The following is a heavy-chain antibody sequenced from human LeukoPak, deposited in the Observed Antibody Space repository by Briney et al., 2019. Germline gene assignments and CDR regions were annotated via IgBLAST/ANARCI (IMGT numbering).Heavy chain of an antibody. Sequence: GGSLRLSCAASGFTFSSYAMHWVRQAPGKGLEWVAVISYDGSNKYYADSVKGRFTISRDNSKNTLYLQMNSLRAEDTAVYYCARDPGYPCYYDSSGYLDYWGQGTLVTVSS. D-gene: IGHD3-22*01. CDR3: ARDPGYPCYYDSSGYLDY. CDR1: GFTFSSYA. J-gene: IGHJ4*02. V-gene: IGHV3-30-3*01. CDR2: ISYDGSNK.